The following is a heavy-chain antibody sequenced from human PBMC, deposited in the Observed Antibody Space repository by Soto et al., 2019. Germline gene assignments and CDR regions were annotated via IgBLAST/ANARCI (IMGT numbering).Heavy chain of an antibody. Sequence: SETLSLTCTVSGGSISSSSYYWGWIRQPPGKGLEWIGSIYYSGYTYYNPSLKSRVTISVDTSKSQFSLKLSSVTAADTAVYYCARDFTDSSGPTLGMDVWGQGTTVTVSS. V-gene: IGHV4-39*07. CDR2: IYYSGYT. J-gene: IGHJ6*02. CDR3: ARDFTDSSGPTLGMDV. CDR1: GGSISSSSYY. D-gene: IGHD6-19*01.